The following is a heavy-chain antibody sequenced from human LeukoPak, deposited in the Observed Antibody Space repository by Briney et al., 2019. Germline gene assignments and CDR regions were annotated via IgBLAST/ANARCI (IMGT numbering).Heavy chain of an antibody. V-gene: IGHV4-39*01. J-gene: IGHJ4*02. CDR3: ITAYDSSGYYYLQ. CDR1: GGSISSSSYY. CDR2: IYYSGST. Sequence: SETLSLTCTVSGGSISSSSYYWGWIRQPPGTGLEWIGSIYYSGSTYYNPSLKSRVTISVDTSKNQFSLKLSSVTAADTAVYYCITAYDSSGYYYLQWGQGTLVTVSS. D-gene: IGHD3-22*01.